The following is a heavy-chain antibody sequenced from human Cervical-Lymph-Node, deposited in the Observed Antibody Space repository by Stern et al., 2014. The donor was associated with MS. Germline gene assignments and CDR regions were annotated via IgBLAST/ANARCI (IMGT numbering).Heavy chain of an antibody. CDR3: ARQPDYSDFLDF. J-gene: IGHJ4*02. Sequence: VQLVESGAEGKKPGASMTISCKTSGYNFIDHAIHWVRQAPGQRLEWMGWINGGPGTTKYSQKFQGRVSFTRDKAASAAYMDLSSLSPDDTAVYYCARQPDYSDFLDFWGQGTLVTVSS. D-gene: IGHD4-11*01. CDR1: GYNFIDHA. CDR2: INGGPGTT. V-gene: IGHV1-3*01.